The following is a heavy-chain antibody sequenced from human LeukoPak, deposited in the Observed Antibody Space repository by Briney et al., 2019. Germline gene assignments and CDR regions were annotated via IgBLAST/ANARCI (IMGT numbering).Heavy chain of an antibody. J-gene: IGHJ4*02. V-gene: IGHV3-7*01. CDR2: IKQDGSEK. CDR3: ASPGAPFDYDILTVNY. CDR1: GFTFSSYW. D-gene: IGHD3-9*01. Sequence: PGGSLRLSRAASGFTFSSYWMSWVRQAPGKGLEWVANIKQDGSEKYYVDSVKGRFTISRDNAKNSLYLQMNSLRAEDTAVYYCASPGAPFDYDILTVNYWGQGTLVTVSS.